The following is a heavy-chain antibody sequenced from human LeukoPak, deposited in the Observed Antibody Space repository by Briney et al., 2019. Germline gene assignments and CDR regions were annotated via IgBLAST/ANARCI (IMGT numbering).Heavy chain of an antibody. D-gene: IGHD5-24*01. CDR3: ATPVEMATIGGY. Sequence: PGGSLRLSCAASGFTFSSYSMNWVRQAPGKGLEWVSFISSSSNFIYYADSVKGRFTISRDSAKNSLYLQMNSLRAEDTAVYYCATPVEMATIGGYWGQGTLVTVSS. CDR2: ISSSSNFI. CDR1: GFTFSSYS. J-gene: IGHJ4*02. V-gene: IGHV3-21*01.